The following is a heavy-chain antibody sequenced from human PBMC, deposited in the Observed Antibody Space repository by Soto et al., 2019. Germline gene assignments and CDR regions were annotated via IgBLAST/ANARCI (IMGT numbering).Heavy chain of an antibody. V-gene: IGHV4-34*12. CDR2: LIHGGST. CDR1: GASLGGFH. CDR3: ARRALCYDDVRATWRELGDSLER. D-gene: IGHD3-16*01. Sequence: AETPCLTCPVYGASLGGFHWTWLRQAPGKGLEWIGELIHGGSTNYNPSLKSRVSFSLDTSKNKFSLHLMSVTAADTAVYYCARRALCYDDVRATWRELGDSLERWG. J-gene: IGHJ6*03.